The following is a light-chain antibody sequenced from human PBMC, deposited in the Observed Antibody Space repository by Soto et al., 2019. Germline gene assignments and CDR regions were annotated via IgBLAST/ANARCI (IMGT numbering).Light chain of an antibody. CDR2: DVS. CDR1: SSDVGGYNY. V-gene: IGLV2-14*01. J-gene: IGLJ1*01. Sequence: QSVLTQSASVSGSPGQSITISCTGTSSDVGGYNYVSWYQQHPGKAPKLMIYDVSNRPSGVSNRFSGSKSGNTASLTISGLQAEDEADYYCSSYTSSSTSPYVFGTGTKLTVL. CDR3: SSYTSSSTSPYV.